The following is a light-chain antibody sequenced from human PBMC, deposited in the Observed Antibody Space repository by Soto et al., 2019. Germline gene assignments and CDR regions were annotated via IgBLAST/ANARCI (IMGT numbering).Light chain of an antibody. Sequence: EIVLTQSPGTLSLSPGERATLSCRASQSVSSGYLAWYQQKPGQAPRLLVYGASSRATGIPGRFSGSGSGRDFTLTISRLEPEDFAVYYCQQYGSSPLTFGGGTKVEIK. CDR2: GAS. J-gene: IGKJ4*01. V-gene: IGKV3-20*01. CDR1: QSVSSGY. CDR3: QQYGSSPLT.